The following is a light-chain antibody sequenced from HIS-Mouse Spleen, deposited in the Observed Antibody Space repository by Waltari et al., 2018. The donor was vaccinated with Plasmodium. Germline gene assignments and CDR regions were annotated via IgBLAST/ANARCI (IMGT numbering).Light chain of an antibody. J-gene: IGLJ3*02. CDR3: NSRDSSGNHQV. CDR1: SLRSYY. Sequence: SSELTQDPAVSVALVQTVRITCQGDSLRSYYASWYQQKPGQAPVLVIYGKNNRPSGIPDRCSGSSSGNTASLTITGAQAEDEADYYCNSRDSSGNHQVFGGGTKLTVL. V-gene: IGLV3-19*01. CDR2: GKN.